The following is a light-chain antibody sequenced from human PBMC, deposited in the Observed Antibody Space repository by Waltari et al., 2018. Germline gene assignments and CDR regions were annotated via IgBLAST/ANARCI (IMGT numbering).Light chain of an antibody. CDR1: RGDIGAYNF. V-gene: IGLV2-23*01. CDR3: CSYVGGSRVL. J-gene: IGLJ2*01. CDR2: EAT. Sequence: QSVLTQPASLSGSPGQSITISCHGTRGDIGAYNFVTWFQQPPGQAPRLLISEATKRPSGVSYRFSGSKSGNTASLSISDLQAEDEADYYCCSYVGGSRVLFGGGTKLTV.